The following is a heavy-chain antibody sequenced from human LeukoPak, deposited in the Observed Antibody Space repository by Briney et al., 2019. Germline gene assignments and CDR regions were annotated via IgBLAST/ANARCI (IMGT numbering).Heavy chain of an antibody. CDR3: ARALNYDFWSGYYYYYYGMDV. CDR1: GDSVSSNSAA. Sequence: SQTLSLTCAISGDSVSSNSAAWNWIRQSPSRGLEWLGRTYYRSKWYNEYAVSVKSRITINPDTSKNQFSLQLNSVTPEDTAVYYCARALNYDFWSGYYYYYYGMDVWGQGTTVTVSS. V-gene: IGHV6-1*01. J-gene: IGHJ6*02. CDR2: TYYRSKWYN. D-gene: IGHD3-3*01.